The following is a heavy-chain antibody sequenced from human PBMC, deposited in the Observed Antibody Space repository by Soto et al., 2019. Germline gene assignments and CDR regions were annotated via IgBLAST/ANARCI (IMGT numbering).Heavy chain of an antibody. CDR3: AREKPYSSSWYHDY. V-gene: IGHV4-4*02. CDR2: VYHTGST. Sequence: PSETLSLTCVVSGDSISSTHWWTWFRQTPGTGLEWIGEVYHTGSTKYNPSLKNRVTISVDTSKNQFSLKLSSVTAADTAVYYCAREKPYSSSWYHDYWGQGTLVTVSS. D-gene: IGHD6-13*01. CDR1: GDSISSTHW. J-gene: IGHJ4*02.